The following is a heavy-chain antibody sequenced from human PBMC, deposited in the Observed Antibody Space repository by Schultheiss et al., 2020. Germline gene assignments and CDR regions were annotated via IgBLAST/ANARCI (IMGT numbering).Heavy chain of an antibody. V-gene: IGHV4-4*02. Sequence: SETLSLTCAVSGGSISSSNWWSWVRQPPGKGLEWIGEIYHSGSTNYNPSLKSRVTISIDTSKSQFSLNLTSMTAADTAVYYCAKMKFGYFDLWGRGTLVTVSS. CDR3: AKMKFGYFDL. CDR1: GGSISSSNW. CDR2: IYHSGST. J-gene: IGHJ2*01.